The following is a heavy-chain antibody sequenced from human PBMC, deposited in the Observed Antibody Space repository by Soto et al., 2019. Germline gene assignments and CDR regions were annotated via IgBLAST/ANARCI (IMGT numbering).Heavy chain of an antibody. D-gene: IGHD6-13*01. Sequence: LCGGSISSGGYYWSWIRQHPGKGLEWIGYIYYSGSTYYNPSLKSRVTISVDTSKNQFSLKLSSVTAADTAVYYCARDPRQQLVRWGAFDIWGQGTMVTVSS. CDR1: GGSISSGGYY. CDR3: ARDPRQQLVRWGAFDI. CDR2: IYYSGST. J-gene: IGHJ3*02. V-gene: IGHV4-31*02.